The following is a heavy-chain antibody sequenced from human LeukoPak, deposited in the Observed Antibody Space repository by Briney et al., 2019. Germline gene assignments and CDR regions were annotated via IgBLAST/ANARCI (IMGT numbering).Heavy chain of an antibody. Sequence: ATVKVFCKASGYTYTSYGIRGVRQASAQGLEWMGWNSDYSGNKQYAQKPQGSDPMPTHTSTSTAYMAERSLRSDDAAVYYCARDHPMITCGACQGNYYYGMDVWGQGTTVTVS. CDR3: ARDHPMITCGACQGNYYYGMDV. J-gene: IGHJ6*02. D-gene: IGHD3-16*01. V-gene: IGHV1-18*01. CDR1: GYTYTSYG. CDR2: NSDYSGNK.